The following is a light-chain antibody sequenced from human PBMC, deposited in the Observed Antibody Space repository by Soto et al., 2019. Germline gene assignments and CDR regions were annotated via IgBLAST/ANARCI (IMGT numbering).Light chain of an antibody. CDR1: QSIISY. V-gene: IGKV1-39*01. CDR2: AAS. J-gene: IGKJ4*01. CDR3: QQSYSTPLT. Sequence: IKMTQSPSSLSASVGDRVTITFIASQSIISYLNWYQQKPGKAPKLLIYAASSLQSGVPSRFSGGGSGTDFTLTISSLQPEDFATYYCQQSYSTPLTFGGGTKVE.